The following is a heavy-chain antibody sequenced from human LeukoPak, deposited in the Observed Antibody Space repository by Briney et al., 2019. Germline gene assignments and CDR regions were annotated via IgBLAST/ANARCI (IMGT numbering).Heavy chain of an antibody. Sequence: ASVKVSCKASGYTFTGYYMHWVRQAPGQGLEWMGWISPNSGGTNYAQKFQGRVTMTRDTSIGTAHMELSRLRSDDTAVYYCARGVSEQLAPVDYWGQGTLVTVSS. CDR1: GYTFTGYY. V-gene: IGHV1-2*02. J-gene: IGHJ4*02. CDR3: ARGVSEQLAPVDY. D-gene: IGHD6-13*01. CDR2: ISPNSGGT.